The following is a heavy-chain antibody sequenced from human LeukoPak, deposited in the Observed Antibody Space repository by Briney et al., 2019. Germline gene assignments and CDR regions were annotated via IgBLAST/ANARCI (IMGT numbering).Heavy chain of an antibody. CDR2: IYTSGST. CDR3: ARDNFGHYGSGNNAFDI. D-gene: IGHD3-10*01. Sequence: SETLSLTCTVSGGSISSYYWSWLRQPAGKGLEWIGRIYTSGSTNYNPSLKSRVTMSVDTSKNQFSLKLSSVTAADTAVYYCARDNFGHYGSGNNAFDIWGQGTMVTVSS. CDR1: GGSISSYY. V-gene: IGHV4-4*07. J-gene: IGHJ3*02.